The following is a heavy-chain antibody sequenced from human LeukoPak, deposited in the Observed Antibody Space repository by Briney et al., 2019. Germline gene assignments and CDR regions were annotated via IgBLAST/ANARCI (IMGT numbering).Heavy chain of an antibody. J-gene: IGHJ4*02. V-gene: IGHV4-59*01. Sequence: SETLSLTCTVSGGSISNYFWSWIRQPPGKGLEWIGYIYYSGSTNHNPSLKSRVTISVDTSKNQFSLKLSSVTAADTAVYYCARHFSDSSGYLFDYWGQGTLVTVSS. CDR3: ARHFSDSSGYLFDY. CDR1: GGSISNYF. CDR2: IYYSGST. D-gene: IGHD3-22*01.